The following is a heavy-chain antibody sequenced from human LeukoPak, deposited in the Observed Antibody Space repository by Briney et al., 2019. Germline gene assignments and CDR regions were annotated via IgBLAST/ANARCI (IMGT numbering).Heavy chain of an antibody. CDR2: ISAYDGDT. Sequence: ASVKVSCKASGYTFTSYGISWVRQAPGQGLEWMGWISAYDGDTNYAQKLQGRVTMTTDTSTSTAYMELRSLRSDDTAVYYCASSPLRITMVRGVILYYYYYMDVWGKGTTVTISS. CDR1: GYTFTSYG. D-gene: IGHD3-10*01. CDR3: ASSPLRITMVRGVILYYYYYMDV. J-gene: IGHJ6*03. V-gene: IGHV1-18*01.